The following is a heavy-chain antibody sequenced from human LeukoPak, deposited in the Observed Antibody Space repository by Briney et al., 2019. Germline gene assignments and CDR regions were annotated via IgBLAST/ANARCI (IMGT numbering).Heavy chain of an antibody. J-gene: IGHJ4*02. Sequence: GGSLRLSCAASGFTFSSYWMHWVRQAPGKGLVWVSRINGDGTTTSYADSVKGRVTISRDSAKNTLYLQMNSLRAEDTAVYYCASSRDGYNYMNYWGQGTLVTVSS. CDR1: GFTFSSYW. D-gene: IGHD5-24*01. V-gene: IGHV3-74*01. CDR3: ASSRDGYNYMNY. CDR2: INGDGTTT.